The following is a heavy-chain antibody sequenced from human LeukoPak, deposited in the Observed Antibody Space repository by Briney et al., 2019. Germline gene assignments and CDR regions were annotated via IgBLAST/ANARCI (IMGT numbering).Heavy chain of an antibody. D-gene: IGHD5-18*01. CDR1: GYTFTGYY. V-gene: IGHV1-2*02. Sequence: ASVKVSCKASGYTFTGYYMHWVRQAPGQGLEWMGWINPNSGGTNYAQKFQGRVTMTRDTSISTAYMELSRLRSDDTAVYYCARVSHWDTYYYYYYMDVWGKGTTVTVSS. CDR3: ARVSHWDTYYYYYYMDV. J-gene: IGHJ6*03. CDR2: INPNSGGT.